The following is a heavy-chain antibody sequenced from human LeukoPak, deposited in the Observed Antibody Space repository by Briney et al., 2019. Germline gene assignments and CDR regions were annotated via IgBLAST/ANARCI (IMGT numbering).Heavy chain of an antibody. Sequence: GSLRLSCAASGFTFSSYEMNWVRQAPGKGLEWVANIKQDGTEKYYVDSVKGRFTISRDNAKNSLYLQMNSLRVEDTAVYYCAKVAKYYYGSETYYFFEHWGQGTPVTASS. CDR1: GFTFSSYE. D-gene: IGHD3-10*01. CDR2: IKQDGTEK. J-gene: IGHJ4*02. V-gene: IGHV3-7*01. CDR3: AKVAKYYYGSETYYFFEH.